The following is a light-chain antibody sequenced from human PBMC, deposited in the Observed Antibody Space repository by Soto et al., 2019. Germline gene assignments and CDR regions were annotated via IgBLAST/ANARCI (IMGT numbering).Light chain of an antibody. Sequence: IQMTQSPSTLSASVGDRVSITCRASQSIFSWLAWYQQKPGKAPKLLIYDTVTLEEGVPSRFSGGGSGTDFTFTINGLQPEDAAIYSCQQYVNLPYTFGQGTKLEIK. J-gene: IGKJ2*01. CDR3: QQYVNLPYT. CDR2: DTV. V-gene: IGKV1-5*01. CDR1: QSIFSW.